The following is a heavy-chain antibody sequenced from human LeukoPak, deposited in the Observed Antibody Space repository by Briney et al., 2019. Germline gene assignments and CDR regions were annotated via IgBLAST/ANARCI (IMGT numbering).Heavy chain of an antibody. CDR3: ARVRVGDPPMDYFDY. CDR1: GGSISSGDYY. Sequence: SETLSLTCTVSGGSISSGDYYWSWIRQPPGKGLEWIGYIYYSGSTYYNPSLKSRVTISVDTSKNQFSLKLSSVTAADTAVYYCARVRVGDPPMDYFDYWGQGTLVTVSS. J-gene: IGHJ4*02. V-gene: IGHV4-30-4*01. CDR2: IYYSGST. D-gene: IGHD4-17*01.